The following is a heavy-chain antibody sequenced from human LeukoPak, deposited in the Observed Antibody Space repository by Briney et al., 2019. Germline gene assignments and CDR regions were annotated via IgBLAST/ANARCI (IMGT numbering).Heavy chain of an antibody. CDR2: IIPIFGTA. V-gene: IGHV1-69*05. D-gene: IGHD2-2*01. Sequence: SVKVSCKASGGTFSSYAISWVRQAPGQGLEWMGRIIPIFGTANYAQKFQGRVTITTDESTSTAYMVLSSLRSEDTAAYYCASTGTLGYCSSTSCFDDAFDIWGQGTMVTVSS. CDR3: ASTGTLGYCSSTSCFDDAFDI. CDR1: GGTFSSYA. J-gene: IGHJ3*02.